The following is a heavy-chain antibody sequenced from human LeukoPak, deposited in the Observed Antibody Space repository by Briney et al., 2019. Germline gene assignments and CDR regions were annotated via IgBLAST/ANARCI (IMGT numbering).Heavy chain of an antibody. V-gene: IGHV3-74*01. CDR2: INGDGSTT. CDR3: ARDGYDYGYFDY. D-gene: IGHD5-18*01. Sequence: PGGSLRLSCAASGFSFSGYYMQWVRQAPGKGLVWVSRINGDGSTTNYADSVKGRFTISRDNAKNTLYLQMNSLRADDTAVYYCARDGYDYGYFDYWGQGSLVTVSS. CDR1: GFSFSGYY. J-gene: IGHJ4*02.